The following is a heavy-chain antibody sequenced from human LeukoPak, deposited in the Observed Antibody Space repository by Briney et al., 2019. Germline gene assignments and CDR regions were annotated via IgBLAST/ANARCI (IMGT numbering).Heavy chain of an antibody. CDR2: IRYDGSNK. D-gene: IGHD6-13*01. J-gene: IGHJ4*02. V-gene: IGHV3-30*02. Sequence: PGGSLRLSCAASGFTFSSYGMHWVRQAPGKGLEWVAFIRYDGSNKYYADSVKGRFTISRDNFKNTLYLQMNSLRAEDTAVYYCAKFGIAAADNFDYWGQGTLVTVSS. CDR3: AKFGIAAADNFDY. CDR1: GFTFSSYG.